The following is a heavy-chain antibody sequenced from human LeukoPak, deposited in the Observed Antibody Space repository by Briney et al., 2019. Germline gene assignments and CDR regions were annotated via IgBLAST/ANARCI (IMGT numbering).Heavy chain of an antibody. Sequence: ASVKVSCKASGYTFTGYYMHWVRQAPGQGLEWMGWINPNSGGTNYAQKFQGRVTMTRDTSISTAYMELSRLRSDDTAVYCCARGMVNSSGWPAGSDWGQGTLVTVSS. J-gene: IGHJ4*02. CDR1: GYTFTGYY. V-gene: IGHV1-2*02. CDR3: ARGMVNSSGWPAGSD. CDR2: INPNSGGT. D-gene: IGHD6-19*01.